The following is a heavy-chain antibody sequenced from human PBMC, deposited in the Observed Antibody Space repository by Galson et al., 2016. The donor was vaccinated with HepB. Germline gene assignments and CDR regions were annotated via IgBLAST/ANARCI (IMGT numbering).Heavy chain of an antibody. J-gene: IGHJ4*02. Sequence: SLRLSCAASGFTFSTYGMHWVRQAPGTGLEWVALISYDGKSVSYADSVKGRVTISRDNSKNTLYLQMHSLRGEDTAVYYCAKGRWDFDSWGQGTLVTVSS. V-gene: IGHV3-30*18. CDR2: ISYDGKSV. CDR1: GFTFSTYG. D-gene: IGHD5-24*01. CDR3: AKGRWDFDS.